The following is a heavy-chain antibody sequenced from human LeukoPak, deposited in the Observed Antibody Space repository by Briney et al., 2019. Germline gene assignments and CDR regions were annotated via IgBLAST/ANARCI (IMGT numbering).Heavy chain of an antibody. Sequence: SETLSLTCTVSGGSISSYYWSWIRQPAGKGLEWIGRIYTSGSTNYNPSLKSRVTMSVDTSKNQFSLKLSSVTAADTAVYYCASTPLRYFDWSAFXYWGQGTLVTVSS. V-gene: IGHV4-4*07. D-gene: IGHD3-9*01. J-gene: IGHJ4*02. CDR1: GGSISSYY. CDR2: IYTSGST. CDR3: ASTPLRYFDWSAFXY.